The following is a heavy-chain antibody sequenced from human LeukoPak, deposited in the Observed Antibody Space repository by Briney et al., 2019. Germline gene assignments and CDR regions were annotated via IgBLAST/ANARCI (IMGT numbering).Heavy chain of an antibody. CDR1: GFTFSSYW. V-gene: IGHV3-74*01. D-gene: IGHD1-7*01. CDR3: ARMGTAFDY. Sequence: GGSLRLSCVASGFTFSSYWMHWVRQAPGKGLVWVSRINTDGSSTGYADSVKGRFTISRDNAKNTLYLQMNSLRGEDTAVYYCARMGTAFDYWGQGTLVTVSS. CDR2: INTDGSST. J-gene: IGHJ4*02.